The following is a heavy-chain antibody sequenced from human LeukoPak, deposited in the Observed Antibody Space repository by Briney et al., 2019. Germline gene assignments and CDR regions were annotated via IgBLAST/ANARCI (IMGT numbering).Heavy chain of an antibody. D-gene: IGHD1-26*01. V-gene: IGHV5-51*01. Sequence: GESLKISCKGSGYSFTNYWIGWVRQMPGKGLEWMGIIYLGDSDPRYSPSFQGQVTISADKSISTAYLQWSSLKASDTAMYYCARRSIVGATAGAFDIWGQGTMVTVSS. CDR2: IYLGDSDP. CDR3: ARRSIVGATAGAFDI. J-gene: IGHJ3*02. CDR1: GYSFTNYW.